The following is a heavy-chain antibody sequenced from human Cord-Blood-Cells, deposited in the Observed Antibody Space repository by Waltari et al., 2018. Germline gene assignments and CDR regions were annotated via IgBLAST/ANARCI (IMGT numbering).Heavy chain of an antibody. V-gene: IGHV1-3*01. CDR2: INAGNGNT. CDR1: GYTFTSYA. J-gene: IGHJ2*01. Sequence: QVQLVQSGAEVKKPGAPVKVSCKASGYTFTSYAMHWVRQAPGQRLEWMGWINAGNGNTKYSQKFQGRVTITRDTSASTAYMELSSLRAEDTAVYYCARVPLAARQSEYWYVDLWGRGTLVTVSS. D-gene: IGHD6-6*01. CDR3: ARVPLAARQSEYWYVDL.